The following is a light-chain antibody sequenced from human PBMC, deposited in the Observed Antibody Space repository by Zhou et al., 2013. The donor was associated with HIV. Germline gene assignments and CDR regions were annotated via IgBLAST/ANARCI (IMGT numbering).Light chain of an antibody. CDR1: QSVSSSY. J-gene: IGKJ2*01. CDR2: GAS. V-gene: IGKV3-20*01. CDR3: QQYGSSPPTYT. Sequence: EIVLTQSPGTLSLSPGERATLSCRASQSVSSSYLAWYQQKPGQAPRLLMYGASSRVTGIPDRFSGSGSGTDFTLTISRLEPEDFAVYYCQQYGSSPPTYTFGQGTKLEIK.